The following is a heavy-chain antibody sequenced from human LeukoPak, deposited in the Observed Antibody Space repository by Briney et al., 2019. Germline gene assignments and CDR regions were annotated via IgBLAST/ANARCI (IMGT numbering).Heavy chain of an antibody. J-gene: IGHJ4*02. CDR3: ARGWYTAIVTPTDY. V-gene: IGHV1-18*01. CDR2: ISAYNGNT. CDR1: GYTFTSYG. D-gene: IGHD5-18*01. Sequence: ASVKVSCKASGYTFTSYGISWVRQAPGQGLEWMGWISAYNGNTNYAQKLQGRVTITRDTSASTAYMELSSLRSEDTAVYYCARGWYTAIVTPTDYWGQGTLVTVSS.